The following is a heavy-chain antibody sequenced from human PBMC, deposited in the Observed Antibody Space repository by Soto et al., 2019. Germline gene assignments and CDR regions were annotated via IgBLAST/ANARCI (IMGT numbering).Heavy chain of an antibody. CDR2: ISGSGGST. Sequence: PGGSLRLSCAASGFTFSSYAMSWVRQAPGKGLEWVSAISGSGGSTYYADSVKGRFTISRDNSKNTLYLQMNSLRAEDTAVYYCAKDRAMVRGVIILPLDYWGQGTLVTVSS. D-gene: IGHD3-10*01. CDR3: AKDRAMVRGVIILPLDY. CDR1: GFTFSSYA. J-gene: IGHJ4*02. V-gene: IGHV3-23*01.